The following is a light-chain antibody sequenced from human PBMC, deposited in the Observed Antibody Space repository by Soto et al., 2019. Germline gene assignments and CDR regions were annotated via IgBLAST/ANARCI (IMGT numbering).Light chain of an antibody. J-gene: IGLJ1*01. CDR3: NSYTSTGAYV. V-gene: IGLV2-14*01. CDR2: EVN. Sequence: SALTQPASVSGSPGQSITISCTGTSSDVGGYNSVSWYQQHPGKAPKLIIYEVNNRPSGVSNRFSASKSANTASLTISGLQADDEADYYCNSYTSTGAYVFGTGTKLTVL. CDR1: SSDVGGYNS.